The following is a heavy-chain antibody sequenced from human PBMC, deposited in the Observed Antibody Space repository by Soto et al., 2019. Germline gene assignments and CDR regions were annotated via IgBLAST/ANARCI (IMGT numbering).Heavy chain of an antibody. V-gene: IGHV3-11*01. J-gene: IGHJ3*02. CDR3: ARDHPGPYCSSTSCPVPHDAFDI. CDR2: ISSSGSTI. CDR1: GFTFSDYY. Sequence: PGGSLRLSCAASGFTFSDYYMSWIRQAPGKGLEWVSYISSSGSTIYYADSVKGRFTISRDNAKNSLYLQMNSLRAEDTAVYYCARDHPGPYCSSTSCPVPHDAFDIWGQGTMVTVSS. D-gene: IGHD2-2*01.